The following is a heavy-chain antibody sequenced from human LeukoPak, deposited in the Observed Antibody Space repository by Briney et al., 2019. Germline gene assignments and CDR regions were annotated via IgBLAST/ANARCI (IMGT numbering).Heavy chain of an antibody. J-gene: IGHJ4*02. CDR3: ARDCSSGYYYEGLGRY. CDR2: ISYDGSNK. D-gene: IGHD3-22*01. CDR1: GFTFSSYA. Sequence: PGRSLRLSCAASGFTFSSYAMHWVRQAPGKGLEWVAVISYDGSNKYYADSVKGRFTISRDNSKNALYLQMNSLRAEDTAVYYCARDCSSGYYYEGLGRYWGQGTLVTVSS. V-gene: IGHV3-30-3*01.